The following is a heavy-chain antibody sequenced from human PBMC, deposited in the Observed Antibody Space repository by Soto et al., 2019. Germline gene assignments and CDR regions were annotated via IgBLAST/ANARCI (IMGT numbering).Heavy chain of an antibody. CDR2: ISGYNGNT. Sequence: QVQLVQSGPELKKPGASVKVSCKSSGYSFSNYNFCWVRQAPGQGLEWLGWISGYNGNTKYAPKLQGRVTLTTNSFTSTAYMELRSLRSDDTSIYYCARDKVWGGFAIWGQGTMVTVSS. CDR1: GYSFSNYN. D-gene: IGHD3-16*01. V-gene: IGHV1-18*01. CDR3: ARDKVWGGFAI. J-gene: IGHJ3*02.